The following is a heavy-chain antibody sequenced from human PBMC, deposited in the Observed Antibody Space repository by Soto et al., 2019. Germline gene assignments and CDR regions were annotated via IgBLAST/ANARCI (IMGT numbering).Heavy chain of an antibody. CDR3: GRDHGWRHINYYWYFDL. CDR1: GGSFSGYY. J-gene: IGHJ2*01. Sequence: PSETLSLTCAVYGGSFSGYYWSWIRQPPGKGLEWIGEINHSGSTNYNPSLKSRVTVSVDTSKNQFSLKLSSVTAADTAVYYCGRDHGWRHINYYWYFDLWGRGTLVTVSS. CDR2: INHSGST. D-gene: IGHD6-19*01. V-gene: IGHV4-34*01.